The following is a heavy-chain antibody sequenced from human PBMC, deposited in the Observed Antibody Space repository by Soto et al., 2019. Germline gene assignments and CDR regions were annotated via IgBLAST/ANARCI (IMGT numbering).Heavy chain of an antibody. V-gene: IGHV3-23*01. CDR1: GFTFSSYA. Sequence: GGSLRLSCAASGFTFSSYAMSWVHQAPGKGLEWVSAISGSGGSTYYADSVKGRFTISRDNSKNTLYLQMDSLRAEDTAVYYCAKGSYYYDSSGLYYFDYWGQGTLVTVSS. CDR3: AKGSYYYDSSGLYYFDY. J-gene: IGHJ4*02. D-gene: IGHD3-22*01. CDR2: ISGSGGST.